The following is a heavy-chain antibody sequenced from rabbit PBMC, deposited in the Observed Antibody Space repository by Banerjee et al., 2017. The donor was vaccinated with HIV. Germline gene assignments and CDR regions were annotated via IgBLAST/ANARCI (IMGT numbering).Heavy chain of an antibody. CDR1: GFSFSSSYY. CDR2: IYTGSSGDT. Sequence: LEESGGDLVKPGASLTLTCTASGFSFSSSYYMCWVRQAPGKGLEWIACIYTGSSGDTYDASWAKGRFTISKTSTTTVTLQMTSLTAADTATYFCARGVYGSSSGTIHYFNLWGPGTLVTVS. D-gene: IGHD1-1*01. V-gene: IGHV1S40*01. CDR3: ARGVYGSSSGTIHYFNL. J-gene: IGHJ4*01.